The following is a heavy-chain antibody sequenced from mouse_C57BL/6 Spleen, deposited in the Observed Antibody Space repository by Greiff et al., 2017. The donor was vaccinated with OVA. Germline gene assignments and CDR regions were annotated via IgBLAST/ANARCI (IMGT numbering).Heavy chain of an antibody. V-gene: IGHV1-81*01. CDR3: ASYYYGSSYGY. CDR2: IYPRSGNT. Sequence: LVESGAELARPGASVKLSCKASGYTFTSYGISWVKQRTGQGLEWIGEIYPRSGNTYYNEKFKGKATLTADKSSSTAYMELRSLTSEDSAVYFCASYYYGSSYGYWGQGTTLTVSS. J-gene: IGHJ2*01. CDR1: GYTFTSYG. D-gene: IGHD1-1*01.